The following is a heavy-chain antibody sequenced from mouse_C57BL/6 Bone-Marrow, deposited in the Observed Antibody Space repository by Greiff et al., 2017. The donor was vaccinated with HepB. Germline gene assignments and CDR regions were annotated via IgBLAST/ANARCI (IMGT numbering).Heavy chain of an antibody. D-gene: IGHD2-2*01. V-gene: IGHV1-82*01. CDR1: GYAFSSSW. Sequence: QVQLQQSGPELVKPGASVKISCKASGYAFSSSWMNWVKQRPGKGLEWIGRIYPGDGDTNYNGKFKGKATLTADKSSSTAYMQLRSLTSEDSGVYFCRGGYPRYFDVWGTGTTVTVSS. J-gene: IGHJ1*03. CDR2: IYPGDGDT. CDR3: RGGYPRYFDV.